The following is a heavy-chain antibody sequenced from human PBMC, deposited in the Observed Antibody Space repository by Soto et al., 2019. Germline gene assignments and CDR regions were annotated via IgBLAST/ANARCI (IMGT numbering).Heavy chain of an antibody. J-gene: IGHJ4*02. D-gene: IGHD3-9*01. CDR2: ISGSGGSS. CDR1: GFTYSIYA. V-gene: IGHV3-23*01. Sequence: EVQLLESGGGLVQPGGSLRLYCAASGFTYSIYAMNWVRQAPGRGLEWVSAISGSGGSSYYADSVKGRFTVSRDNSWNTVSLQMNSLRAEDTAVYYCARGDDILTGPILEYWGQGTLVTVSS. CDR3: ARGDDILTGPILEY.